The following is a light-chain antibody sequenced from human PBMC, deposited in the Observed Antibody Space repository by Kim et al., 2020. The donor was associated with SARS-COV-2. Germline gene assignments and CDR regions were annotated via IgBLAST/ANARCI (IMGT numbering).Light chain of an antibody. CDR3: QVWDNYSDHVI. V-gene: IGLV3-21*04. Sequence: SYELTQPPSVSVAPGETARITCGGHNIGTKSVHWYQQKPGQGPVLVISYDRDRPSGIPERMSGSNSGNTATLIISRAEAGDEADYYCQVWDNYSDHVIFGGGTQLTVL. CDR1: NIGTKS. CDR2: YDR. J-gene: IGLJ2*01.